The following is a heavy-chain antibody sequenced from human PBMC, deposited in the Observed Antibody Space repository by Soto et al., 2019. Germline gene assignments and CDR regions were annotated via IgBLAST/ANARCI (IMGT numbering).Heavy chain of an antibody. CDR3: ARSNSQPEGYWYFDL. V-gene: IGHV3-72*01. CDR2: TRNKARSYTT. D-gene: IGHD2-2*01. Sequence: EVQLVESGGGLVQPGGSLRLSCAVSGFTLSDHSMDWVRQAPGKGLEWVARTRNKARSYTTEYDASVTGRFTISRDDSKNSLFLQMSSLKTEDTAVYYCARSNSQPEGYWYFDLWGRGTLVTVSS. J-gene: IGHJ2*01. CDR1: GFTLSDHS.